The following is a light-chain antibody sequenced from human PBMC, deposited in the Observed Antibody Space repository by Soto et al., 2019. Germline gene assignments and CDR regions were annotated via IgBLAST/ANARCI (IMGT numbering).Light chain of an antibody. Sequence: SPSSLPASVGARVNITCLASQSISNWLAWYQQKPGQTPRLLIYDASNRATGIPARFSGRGSETDFTLTISSLEPEDLAVYYCQLRMNWPLTFGQGTRLEIK. CDR1: QSISNW. J-gene: IGKJ5*01. CDR3: QLRMNWPLT. V-gene: IGKV3-11*01. CDR2: DAS.